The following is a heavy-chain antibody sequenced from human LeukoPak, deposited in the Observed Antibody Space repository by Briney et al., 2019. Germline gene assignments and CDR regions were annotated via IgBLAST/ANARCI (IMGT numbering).Heavy chain of an antibody. CDR2: INHSGST. J-gene: IGHJ2*01. D-gene: IGHD5-24*01. CDR3: ARSMAPDL. V-gene: IGHV4-34*01. CDR1: GGSFSGYY. Sequence: SETLSLTCAVYGGSFSGYYWSWIRHPPGKGLEWIGEINHSGSTNYHPSLKSRVTISVDTSKNQFSLKLRSVTAADTAVYYFARSMAPDLWGRGTLVSVSS.